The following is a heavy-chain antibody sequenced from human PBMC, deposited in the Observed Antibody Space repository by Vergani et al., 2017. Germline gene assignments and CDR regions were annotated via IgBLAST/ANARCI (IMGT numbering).Heavy chain of an antibody. CDR2: VNFVTGAA. CDR3: ASSIGYCTSGSCPPYYFDL. V-gene: IGHV1-46*02. CDR1: GYIFKNYY. J-gene: IGHJ4*02. D-gene: IGHD2-15*01. Sequence: QVQLVQSGAAVKKPGASAKVSCTASGYIFKNYYMHWLRLAPGQGFQWMGVVNFVTGAATSPQKFEGRITMTRDTSTATFYMDLSSLKYEDTAIYYCASSIGYCTSGSCPPYYFDLWGQGTLVTVSS.